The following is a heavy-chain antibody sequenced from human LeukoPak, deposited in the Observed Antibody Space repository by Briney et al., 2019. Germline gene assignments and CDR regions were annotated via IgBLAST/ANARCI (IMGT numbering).Heavy chain of an antibody. D-gene: IGHD3-3*01. Sequence: ASVKVSCKASGYTFTGYYMHWVRQAPGQGLEWMGWINPNSGGTNYAQKFQGRVTMTRDTSISTAYMELSRLRSDDAAVYYCAAYYDFWSGCYIDYWGQGTLVTVSS. J-gene: IGHJ4*02. CDR1: GYTFTGYY. CDR2: INPNSGGT. CDR3: AAYYDFWSGCYIDY. V-gene: IGHV1-2*02.